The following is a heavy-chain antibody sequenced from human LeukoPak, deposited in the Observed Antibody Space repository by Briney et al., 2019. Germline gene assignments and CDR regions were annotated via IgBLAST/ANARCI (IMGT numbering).Heavy chain of an antibody. Sequence: GGSLRLSCAASGFTFSSYWMHWVRQAPGKGLVWVSRINSDGRSIAYAGSVKGRFTISRDNAKNTLYLEMNSLRAEDTAVYYCARDQLYCTGGYCYFDYWGQGTLVTVSS. CDR2: INSDGRSI. CDR3: ARDQLYCTGGYCYFDY. V-gene: IGHV3-74*01. J-gene: IGHJ4*02. CDR1: GFTFSSYW. D-gene: IGHD2-8*02.